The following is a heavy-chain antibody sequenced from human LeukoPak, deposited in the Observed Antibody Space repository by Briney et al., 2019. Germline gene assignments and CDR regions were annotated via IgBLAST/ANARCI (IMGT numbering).Heavy chain of an antibody. J-gene: IGHJ4*02. CDR1: GFTFSSYG. CDR2: ISYDGSNK. V-gene: IGHV3-30*18. D-gene: IGHD3-22*01. CDR3: AKVSTGYYDSSGYYYPGNDFDY. Sequence: GGSLRLSCAASGFTFSSYGMHWVRQAPGKGLEWVAVISYDGSNKYYADSVKGRFTISRDNSKNTLYLQMNSLRAEDTAVYYCAKVSTGYYDSSGYYYPGNDFDYWGREPWSPSPQ.